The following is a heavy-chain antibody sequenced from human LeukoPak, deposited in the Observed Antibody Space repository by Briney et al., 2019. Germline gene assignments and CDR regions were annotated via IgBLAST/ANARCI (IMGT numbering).Heavy chain of an antibody. D-gene: IGHD2-21*02. CDR1: GYTFTSYD. Sequence: GASAKVSCKASGYTFTSYDINWVRQATGQGLEWMGWMNPNSGNTGYAQKFQGRVTMTRNTSISTAYMELSSLRSEDTAVYYCASAYCGGDCHSANYYYGMDVWGQGTTVTVSS. CDR3: ASAYCGGDCHSANYYYGMDV. V-gene: IGHV1-8*01. J-gene: IGHJ6*02. CDR2: MNPNSGNT.